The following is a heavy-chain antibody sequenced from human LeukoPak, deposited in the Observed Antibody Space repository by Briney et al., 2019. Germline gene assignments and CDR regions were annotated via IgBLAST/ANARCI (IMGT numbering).Heavy chain of an antibody. CDR3: ARGYSGYDSPTPMDV. Sequence: ASVKVSCKASGYTFTSYGISWVRQAPGQGLEWMGWISAYNGNTNYAQKLQGRVTMTTDTSTSTAYMELRSLRSDDTAVYYCARGYSGYDSPTPMDVWGKGTTVTVSS. CDR1: GYTFTSYG. J-gene: IGHJ6*03. D-gene: IGHD5-12*01. CDR2: ISAYNGNT. V-gene: IGHV1-18*01.